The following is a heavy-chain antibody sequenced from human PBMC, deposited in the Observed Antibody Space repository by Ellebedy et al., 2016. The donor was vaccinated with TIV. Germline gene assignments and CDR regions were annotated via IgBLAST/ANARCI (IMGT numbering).Heavy chain of an antibody. CDR2: MKPGSGNT. Sequence: AASVKVSCKASGYTFTDYDINWVRQATGQGLEYLGWMKPGSGNTGYAQKFEGRVTMTRNTSTSTAYMELSSLRSDDMAVYYCVVGLFHPWGQGTLVSVSS. D-gene: IGHD3/OR15-3a*01. CDR3: VVGLFHP. J-gene: IGHJ5*02. CDR1: GYTFTDYD. V-gene: IGHV1-8*01.